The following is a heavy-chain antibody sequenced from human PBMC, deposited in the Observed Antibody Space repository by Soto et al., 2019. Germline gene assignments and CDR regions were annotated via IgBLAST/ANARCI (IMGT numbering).Heavy chain of an antibody. CDR2: IYWHHDR. D-gene: IGHD2-2*01. CDR3: ALMLSRTSTLAEYFLH. Sequence: QITLKEAGPTLVKPTQTLTLTCTFSGFSLSTSGVSGGWIRQPPGKALEWLALIYWHHDRRYSPSLESRLTITKDTPKKQVVLTMTNMAPMDTATYYCALMLSRTSTLAEYFLHWGQGTRVTVSS. V-gene: IGHV2-5*01. CDR1: GFSLSTSGVS. J-gene: IGHJ1*01.